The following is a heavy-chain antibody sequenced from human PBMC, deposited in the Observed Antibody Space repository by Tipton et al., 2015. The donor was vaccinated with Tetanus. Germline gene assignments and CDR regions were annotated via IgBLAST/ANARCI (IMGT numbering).Heavy chain of an antibody. D-gene: IGHD6-19*01. CDR2: ISSRNSYI. CDR3: ARDPPLAVPGPEFDY. Sequence: SLRLSCVVSGFSFSNYNMNWVRQAPGKGLEWVSSISSRNSYIYYADSVKGRFTVSRDNAESSLYLQMNSLRPEDTAVYYCARDPPLAVPGPEFDYWGQGTLVTVSS. J-gene: IGHJ4*02. V-gene: IGHV3-21*01. CDR1: GFSFSNYN.